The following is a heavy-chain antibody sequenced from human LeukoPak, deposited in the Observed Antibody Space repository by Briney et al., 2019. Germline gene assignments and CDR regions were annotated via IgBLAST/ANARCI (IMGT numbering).Heavy chain of an antibody. CDR3: AKDYAVGSIDY. V-gene: IGHV3-23*01. J-gene: IGHJ4*02. CDR2: ISRSGEST. D-gene: IGHD3-16*01. CDR1: GFTFSGFA. Sequence: PGTSLRLSCAASGFTFSGFAMSWIRQAPGKGLEWVSSISRSGESTFYADSVRGRFTISRDNSKNTVSLQMESLRAEDTALYYCAKDYAVGSIDYWGQGTLVTVSS.